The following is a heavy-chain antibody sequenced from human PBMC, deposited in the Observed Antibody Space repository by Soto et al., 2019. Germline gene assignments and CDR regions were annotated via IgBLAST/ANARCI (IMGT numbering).Heavy chain of an antibody. CDR1: GYTFTSYD. CDR3: ARSVGGSIVNFDY. Sequence: QVQLVQAGAEVRTPGASVKVSGKASGYTFTSYDLTWVRQATGQGPEWIGWMNPDSGNTGYVQKFQGRVTMTRNTAICTAYMELSSLGSEDTAVYYCARSVGGSIVNFDYWGQGTLAPSPQ. J-gene: IGHJ4*02. CDR2: MNPDSGNT. D-gene: IGHD3-16*02. V-gene: IGHV1-8*01.